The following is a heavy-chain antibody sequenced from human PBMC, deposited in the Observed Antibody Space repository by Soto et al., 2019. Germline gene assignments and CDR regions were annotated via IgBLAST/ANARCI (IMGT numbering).Heavy chain of an antibody. V-gene: IGHV3-23*01. Sequence: EVQLLESGGGLARPGGALRLCCTASGFTFSSYAMTWVRQAPGKGLAWVSGISGSGGTTHYTDAVKGRFTVSRDNSNNTVCLQMNSLRVEDTAVYYCARGQGIVMFPVPVGMVNRPKPTGFDYWGQGTLVTVST. J-gene: IGHJ4*02. D-gene: IGHD2-15*01. CDR1: GFTFSSYA. CDR2: ISGSGGTT. CDR3: ARGQGIVMFPVPVGMVNRPKPTGFDY.